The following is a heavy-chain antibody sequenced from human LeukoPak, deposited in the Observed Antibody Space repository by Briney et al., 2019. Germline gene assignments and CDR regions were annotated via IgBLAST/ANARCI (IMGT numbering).Heavy chain of an antibody. CDR3: ARAHCSGGSCYSRYGMDV. D-gene: IGHD2-15*01. J-gene: IGHJ6*02. CDR1: GGTFSSYA. V-gene: IGHV1-69*13. Sequence: SVKVSCKASGGTFSSYAISWVRQAPGHGLEWMGGIIPIFGTANYAQKFQGRVTITADESTSTAYMELSSLRSEDTAVYYCARAHCSGGSCYSRYGMDVWGQGTLVTVSS. CDR2: IIPIFGTA.